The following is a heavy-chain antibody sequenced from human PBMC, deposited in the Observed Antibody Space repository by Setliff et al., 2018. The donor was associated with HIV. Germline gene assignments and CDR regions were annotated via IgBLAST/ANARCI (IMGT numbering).Heavy chain of an antibody. CDR2: INTDERYT. CDR1: GFAFSTYW. V-gene: IGHV3-74*01. J-gene: IGHJ4*02. Sequence: LRLSCAASGFAFSTYWMHWVRQAPGKGFVWVSRINTDERYTLYADSVKGRFTISRDNAKSTLYLQMNSLRAEDTATYYCAKADSWDLLPFDYWGQGTLVTVSS. D-gene: IGHD1-26*01. CDR3: AKADSWDLLPFDY.